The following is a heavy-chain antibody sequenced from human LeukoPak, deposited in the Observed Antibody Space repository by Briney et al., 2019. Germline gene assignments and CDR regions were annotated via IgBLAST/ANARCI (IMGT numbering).Heavy chain of an antibody. Sequence: GGSLRLSCAASGFTFSNFLMNWVRQAPGKGLEWVSSISSSSGYIYYADSVKGRFTISRDNAKNSLYLQMNSLRAEDTAVYYCARGAAAGPFDYWGQGTLVTVSS. V-gene: IGHV3-21*01. CDR1: GFTFSNFL. D-gene: IGHD6-13*01. J-gene: IGHJ4*02. CDR2: ISSSSGYI. CDR3: ARGAAAGPFDY.